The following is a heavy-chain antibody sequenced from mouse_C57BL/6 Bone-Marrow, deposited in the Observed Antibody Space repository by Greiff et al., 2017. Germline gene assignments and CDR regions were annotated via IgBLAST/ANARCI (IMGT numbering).Heavy chain of an antibody. Sequence: QVQLQQPGAELVMPGASVKLSCKASGYTFTSYWMHWVKQRPGQGLEWIGEIDPSDSYTNYNQKFKGKSTLTVDKSSSTAYVQLSSLTSEDSAVYDCARDHYYGSSFAYWGQGTLVTVSA. CDR3: ARDHYYGSSFAY. CDR1: GYTFTSYW. V-gene: IGHV1-69*01. CDR2: IDPSDSYT. J-gene: IGHJ3*01. D-gene: IGHD1-1*01.